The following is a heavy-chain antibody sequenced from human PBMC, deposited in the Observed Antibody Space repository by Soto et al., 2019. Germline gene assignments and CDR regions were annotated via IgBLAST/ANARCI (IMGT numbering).Heavy chain of an antibody. J-gene: IGHJ5*02. CDR3: ARGPAVLRYFDWFNWFDP. D-gene: IGHD3-9*01. CDR1: GRTFSSYA. Sequence: ASVKVSCQASGRTFSSYAISWVRQAPGQGLEWMGGIIPIFGTANYAQKFQGRVTITADESTSTAYMELSSLRSEDTAVYYCARGPAVLRYFDWFNWFDPWGQGTLVTVSS. V-gene: IGHV1-69*13. CDR2: IIPIFGTA.